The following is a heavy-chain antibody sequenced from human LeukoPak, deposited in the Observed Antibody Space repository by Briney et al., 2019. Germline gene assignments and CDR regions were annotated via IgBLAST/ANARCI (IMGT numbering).Heavy chain of an antibody. J-gene: IGHJ4*02. D-gene: IGHD6-13*01. V-gene: IGHV3-74*01. CDR2: INRDGSNT. Sequence: PGGSLRLSCAASGFTFSSYWMHWVRQAPGKGLVWVSRINRDGSNTDYADSVRGRFTISRDNAKNTLYLQLNSLGAEDTAVYYCARDIETAAIDYWGRGTLVTVSS. CDR3: ARDIETAAIDY. CDR1: GFTFSSYW.